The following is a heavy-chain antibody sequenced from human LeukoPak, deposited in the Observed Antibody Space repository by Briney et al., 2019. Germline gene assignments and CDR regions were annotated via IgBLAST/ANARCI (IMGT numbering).Heavy chain of an antibody. Sequence: ASVKVSCKTSGYTFSTCDINWVRQATGQGLEWIGWMNPNSGNTGFAHKFQGRVTMTRDTSINTAYMELSSLRSEDTAVDYCARVLGSISRWGQGTLVTVSS. D-gene: IGHD1-1*01. CDR2: MNPNSGNT. J-gene: IGHJ4*02. CDR3: ARVLGSISR. V-gene: IGHV1-8*01. CDR1: GYTFSTCD.